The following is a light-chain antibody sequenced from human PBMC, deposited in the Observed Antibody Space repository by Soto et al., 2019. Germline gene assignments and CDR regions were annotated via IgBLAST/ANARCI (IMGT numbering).Light chain of an antibody. CDR3: QQSYSFPPIT. CDR2: NAS. V-gene: IGKV1-39*01. CDR1: QSISYY. J-gene: IGKJ5*01. Sequence: DIQMTQSPSSLSASVGETVNISCRASQSISYYLNWYQHKPGKAPKSLIYNASTLKSGVPLRFSGSGSGTDFTLTISNLQPEDFATYYCQQSYSFPPITFGQGTRLEIK.